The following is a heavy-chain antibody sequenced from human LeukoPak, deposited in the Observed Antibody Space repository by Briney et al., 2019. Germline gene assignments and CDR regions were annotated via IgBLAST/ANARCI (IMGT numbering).Heavy chain of an antibody. CDR2: ISGSGGST. CDR3: AKDPESSSWYYFDY. Sequence: GGSRKLSCPAPGFPLAGIAWSWARQAPGKGLEWVSAISGSGGSTYYADSVKGRFTISRDNSKNTLYLQMNSLRAEDTAVYYCAKDPESSSWYYFDYWGQGTLVTVSS. CDR1: GFPLAGIA. J-gene: IGHJ4*02. D-gene: IGHD6-13*01. V-gene: IGHV3-23*01.